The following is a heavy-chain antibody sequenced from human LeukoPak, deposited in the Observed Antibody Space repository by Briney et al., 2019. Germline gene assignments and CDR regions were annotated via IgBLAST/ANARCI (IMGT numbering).Heavy chain of an antibody. D-gene: IGHD3-16*01. CDR2: IYYSGYT. J-gene: IGHJ3*02. CDR1: GGSISSYY. CDR3: STSLGAFDI. Sequence: SETLSLTCTVSGGSISSYYWSWIRQPPGKGLKWIGNIYYSGYTTYSPSLRSRVTISVDTSKNQFSLKLSSVTAADTAVYYCSTSLGAFDIWGQGTMVTVSS. V-gene: IGHV4-59*12.